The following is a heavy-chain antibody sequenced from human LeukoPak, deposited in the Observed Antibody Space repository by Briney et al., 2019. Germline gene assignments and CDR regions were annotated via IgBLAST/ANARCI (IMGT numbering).Heavy chain of an antibody. Sequence: GGSLRLSCGASGFTFSKFWMRWDRQAPGKGLEWVANIKQDGSEKYYVDSVKGRFTISRDNAKNVVYLQMNSLRAEDTAVYYCARDQYSISWSAFDYWGQGTVVTVSS. J-gene: IGHJ4*02. V-gene: IGHV3-7*04. CDR2: IKQDGSEK. CDR1: GFTFSKFW. D-gene: IGHD6-13*01. CDR3: ARDQYSISWSAFDY.